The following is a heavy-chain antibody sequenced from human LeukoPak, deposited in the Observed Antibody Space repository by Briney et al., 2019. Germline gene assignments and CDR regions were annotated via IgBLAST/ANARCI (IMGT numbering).Heavy chain of an antibody. CDR3: ARGLDYGGNTLVLSASDM. CDR1: GSTFTNYG. D-gene: IGHD4-23*01. J-gene: IGHJ3*02. CDR2: ISVYNGNT. Sequence: ASVKVSCKASGSTFTNYGISWVRQAPGQGLEWMGWISVYNGNTKYAQNLRGRATMTTDTSTSTAYMELRSLRSDGTAVYYCARGLDYGGNTLVLSASDMWGQGTMVTVSS. V-gene: IGHV1-18*01.